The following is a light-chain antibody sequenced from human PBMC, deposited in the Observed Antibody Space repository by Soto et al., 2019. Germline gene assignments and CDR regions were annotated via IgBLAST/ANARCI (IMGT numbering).Light chain of an antibody. J-gene: IGLJ1*01. Sequence: QSALTQPASVSASPGQSITISCTGTSSDVATYNLVSWYQHHPGKAPKLMIYEGTKRPSGVSNRFSGSKSGNTASLTISGLQAEDEADYYCCSYAGANTYVFGTGIKVTVL. CDR1: SSDVATYNL. CDR2: EGT. V-gene: IGLV2-23*01. CDR3: CSYAGANTYV.